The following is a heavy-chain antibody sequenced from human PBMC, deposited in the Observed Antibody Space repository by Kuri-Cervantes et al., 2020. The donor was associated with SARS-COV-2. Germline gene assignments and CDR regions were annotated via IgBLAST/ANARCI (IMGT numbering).Heavy chain of an antibody. CDR3: ARVDSIAARPRWFDP. D-gene: IGHD6-6*01. CDR2: IYHSGST. CDR1: GGSISSYY. J-gene: IGHJ5*02. V-gene: IGHV4-38-2*02. Sequence: SETLSLTCTVSGGSISSYYWGWIRQPPGKGLEWIGSIYHSGSTYYNPSLKSRVTISVDTSKNQFSLKLSSVTAADTAVYYCARVDSIAARPRWFDPWGQGTLVTVSS.